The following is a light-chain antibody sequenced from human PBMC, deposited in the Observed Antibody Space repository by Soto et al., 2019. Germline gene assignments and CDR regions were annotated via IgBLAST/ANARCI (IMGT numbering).Light chain of an antibody. CDR1: SSDVGGYNY. CDR2: EVS. Sequence: QSALTQPPSASGSPGQSVTISCTGTSSDVGGYNYVSWYQQHPGKAPKLMIYEVSKRPSGVPDRFSGSKSGNTASLTVSGLQAEDEADYYCSSYAGSNIPYVCGTGTKLTVL. J-gene: IGLJ1*01. CDR3: SSYAGSNIPYV. V-gene: IGLV2-8*01.